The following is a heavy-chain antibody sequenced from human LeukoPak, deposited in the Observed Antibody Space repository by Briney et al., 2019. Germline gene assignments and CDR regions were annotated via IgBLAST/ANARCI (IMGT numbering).Heavy chain of an antibody. CDR1: GGSFSGYY. D-gene: IGHD3-22*01. V-gene: IGHV4-34*01. CDR3: ARDGSGYSRDY. J-gene: IGHJ4*02. Sequence: SETLSLTCAVYGGSFSGYYWSWIRQPPGKGLEWIGEINHSGSTNYNPSLKSRVTISVDTSKNQFSLKLSSVTAADTAVYYCARDGSGYSRDYWGQGTLVTVSS. CDR2: INHSGST.